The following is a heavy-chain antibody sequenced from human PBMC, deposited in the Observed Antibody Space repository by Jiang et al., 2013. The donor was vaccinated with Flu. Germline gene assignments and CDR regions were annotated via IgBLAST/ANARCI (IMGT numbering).Heavy chain of an antibody. CDR2: INGVNGNT. Sequence: QSGAEVKRPGASVKVSCKASGYTFTMYGISWVRQAPGQSLEWMGWINGVNGNTKFSQKFQDRVTITKDTAATTAYMELRSLRSGDTAVYYCARGRIRPGGTTWGQGTLVIVSS. CDR3: ARGRIRPGGTT. CDR1: GYTFTMYG. D-gene: IGHD3-16*01. V-gene: IGHV1-3*01. J-gene: IGHJ4*02.